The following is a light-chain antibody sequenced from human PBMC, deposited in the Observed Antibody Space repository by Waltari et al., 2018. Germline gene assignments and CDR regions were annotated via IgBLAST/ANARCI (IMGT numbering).Light chain of an antibody. V-gene: IGLV2-14*03. J-gene: IGLJ3*02. CDR3: SSYTSSSTLGV. CDR2: DVS. Sequence: QSALTQPASVSGSPGQSTTITCTGTSRDVGGYNYVPWYQQHPGKAPKLMIYDVSNRPSGVANRFSGSKSGNTASLTISGLQAEDEADYYCSSYTSSSTLGVFGGGTKLTVL. CDR1: SRDVGGYNY.